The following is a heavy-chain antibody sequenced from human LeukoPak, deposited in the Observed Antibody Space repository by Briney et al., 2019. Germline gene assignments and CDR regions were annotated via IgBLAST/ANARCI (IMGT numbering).Heavy chain of an antibody. CDR1: GYSFITYG. V-gene: IGHV1-18*04. D-gene: IGHD6-19*01. CDR3: ARVDRSIGWQRYYYMDV. CDR2: ISAANGDT. Sequence: ASVKVSCKASGYSFITYGLTWVRQAPRQGLEWVGWISAANGDTNSAQRLQDRLTMTTDTSTSIAYMELSNLRSDDTAVYYCARVDRSIGWQRYYYMDVWGKGTTVTVSS. J-gene: IGHJ6*03.